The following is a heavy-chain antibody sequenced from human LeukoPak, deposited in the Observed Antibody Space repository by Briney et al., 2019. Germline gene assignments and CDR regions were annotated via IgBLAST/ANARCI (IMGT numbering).Heavy chain of an antibody. V-gene: IGHV3-23*01. CDR1: GFTLRSYV. J-gene: IGHJ2*01. CDR3: ARVRHYDILTGYYSWYFDL. CDR2: ISGSGDST. D-gene: IGHD3-9*01. Sequence: GGSLRLSCAASGFTLRSYVMSWVRQAPGKGLEWVSGISGSGDSTYYADSVKGRFSIYRDNSNNTLYLQMNSLRAEDTAVYYCARVRHYDILTGYYSWYFDLWGRGTLVTVSS.